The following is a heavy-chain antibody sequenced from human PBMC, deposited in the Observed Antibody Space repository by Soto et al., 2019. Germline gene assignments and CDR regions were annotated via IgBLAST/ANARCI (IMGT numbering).Heavy chain of an antibody. J-gene: IGHJ6*02. CDR1: GYSFTRYW. V-gene: IGHV5-10-1*01. CDR3: ARHPPPNYDILTGSYYYGMDV. Sequence: PGESLKISCKGSGYSFTRYWISWVRQMPGKGLEWMGRIDPSDSYTNYSPSFQGHVTISADKSISTAYLQWSSLKASDTAMYYCARHPPPNYDILTGSYYYGMDVWGQGTTVTVSS. D-gene: IGHD3-9*01. CDR2: IDPSDSYT.